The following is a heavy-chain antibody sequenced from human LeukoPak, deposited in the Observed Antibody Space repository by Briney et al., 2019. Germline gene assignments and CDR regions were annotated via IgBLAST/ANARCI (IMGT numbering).Heavy chain of an antibody. Sequence: GGSLRLSCAASGFTFSSYWMNWVRQAPGKGLEWVANIKKDGSERYYVDSVKGRFTISRDNTKKSLYLQMNTLRAEDTAVYYCARDLAGPPQEAFDVWGQGTMVTVSS. CDR1: GFTFSSYW. CDR3: ARDLAGPPQEAFDV. J-gene: IGHJ3*01. CDR2: IKKDGSER. V-gene: IGHV3-7*01.